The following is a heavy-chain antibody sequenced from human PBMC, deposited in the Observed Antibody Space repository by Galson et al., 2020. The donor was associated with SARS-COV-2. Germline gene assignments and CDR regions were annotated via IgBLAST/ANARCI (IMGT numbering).Heavy chain of an antibody. V-gene: IGHV4-59*01. CDR1: GGSISDYY. D-gene: IGHD6-13*01. Sequence: ASATLSLTCSVSGGSISDYYWTWIRQPPGMGLEYLGYIYHSGSTNYNPSLQSRVTISVDTSKNQFSLKLRSLAAADTALYYCARLSSSWYEGFDSWGQGTLVTVSS. CDR3: ARLSSSWYEGFDS. CDR2: IYHSGST. J-gene: IGHJ4*02.